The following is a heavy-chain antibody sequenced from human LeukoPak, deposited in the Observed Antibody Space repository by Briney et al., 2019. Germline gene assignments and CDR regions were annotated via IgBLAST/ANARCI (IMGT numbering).Heavy chain of an antibody. CDR1: GFTFSSYW. CDR2: IKQDGSEE. Sequence: GGSLRLSCAASGFTFSSYWMSWVRQAPGKGLEWVANIKQDGSEEYYVDSVEGRFTISRDNAKNSLYLQMNSLRAEDTAVYYCAREQDYYDSSGYYSVWFDPWGQGTLVTVSS. CDR3: AREQDYYDSSGYYSVWFDP. V-gene: IGHV3-7*01. J-gene: IGHJ5*02. D-gene: IGHD3-22*01.